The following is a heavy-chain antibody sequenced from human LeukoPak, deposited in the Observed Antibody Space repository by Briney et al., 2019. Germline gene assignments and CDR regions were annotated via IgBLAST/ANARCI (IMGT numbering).Heavy chain of an antibody. J-gene: IGHJ4*02. Sequence: GGSLRLSCAASGFTFSSFAMHWVRQAPGKGLEWVAVISYDGSNKYYADSVKGRFTISRDNSKNTLYLQMNSLRAEDTAVYYCAKDRGYWGQGTLVTVSS. CDR1: GFTFSSFA. V-gene: IGHV3-30-3*01. CDR2: ISYDGSNK. CDR3: AKDRGY.